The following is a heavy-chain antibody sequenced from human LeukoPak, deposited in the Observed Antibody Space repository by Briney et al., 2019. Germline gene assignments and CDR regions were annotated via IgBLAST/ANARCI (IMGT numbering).Heavy chain of an antibody. Sequence: PGGSLRLSCAASGFTVSSYEMNWVRQAPGKGLEWVSYISSSGSTIYYADSVKGRFTISRDNAKNSLYLQMDSLRAEDTAVYYCARCSGGSCYYFDYWGQGTLVTVSS. CDR2: ISSSGSTI. J-gene: IGHJ4*02. CDR1: GFTVSSYE. D-gene: IGHD2-15*01. V-gene: IGHV3-48*03. CDR3: ARCSGGSCYYFDY.